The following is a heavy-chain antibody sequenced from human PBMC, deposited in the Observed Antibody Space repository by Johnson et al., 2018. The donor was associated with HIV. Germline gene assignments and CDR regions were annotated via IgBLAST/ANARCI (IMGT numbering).Heavy chain of an antibody. V-gene: IGHV3-7*01. D-gene: IGHD3-16*01. CDR1: GFTFSSYG. J-gene: IGHJ3*02. CDR3: ASSNYYDQDAFDI. Sequence: VQLVESGGGVVQPGRSLRLSCAASGFTFSSYGMHWVRQAPGKGLEWVANIKQDGSEKYYVDSVKGRFTISRDNAKNSLYLQMNSLRAEDTAVYYCASSNYYDQDAFDIWGQGTMVTVSS. CDR2: IKQDGSEK.